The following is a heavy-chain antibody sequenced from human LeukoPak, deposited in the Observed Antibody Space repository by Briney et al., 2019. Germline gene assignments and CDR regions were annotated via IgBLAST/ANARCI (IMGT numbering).Heavy chain of an antibody. Sequence: SQTLSLTCTVSGGSISSGAYYLSLIRQHPGKGLEWSGHICYSGSTYYNPSLKSRVTISVDTSKNHFSLKLSSVTAAGTAVYYCARDRTRYDSDGYYYYFDYWGQGTLVTVSS. CDR3: ARDRTRYDSDGYYYYFDY. J-gene: IGHJ4*02. CDR1: GGSISSGAYY. CDR2: ICYSGST. V-gene: IGHV4-31*03. D-gene: IGHD3-22*01.